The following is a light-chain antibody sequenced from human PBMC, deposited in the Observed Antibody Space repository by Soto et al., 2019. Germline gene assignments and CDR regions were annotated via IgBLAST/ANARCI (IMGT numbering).Light chain of an antibody. V-gene: IGLV1-44*01. CDR1: SSNIGSNT. J-gene: IGLJ1*01. Sequence: QSVLTQPPSASGTPGQRVTISCSGSSSNIGSNTVNWYQQLPGTAPKLLIYSNNQRPSGVPDRFSGSKSGTSASLAISGLQSEDEADYYCAAWEDSLNGYGFGTGTEVTVL. CDR2: SNN. CDR3: AAWEDSLNGYG.